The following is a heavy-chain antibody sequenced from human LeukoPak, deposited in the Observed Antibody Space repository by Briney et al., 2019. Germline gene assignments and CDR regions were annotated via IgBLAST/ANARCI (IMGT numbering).Heavy chain of an antibody. V-gene: IGHV1-46*01. CDR2: LNPSGGST. CDR3: ARARGRYKYYYDSSVAGWFDP. Sequence: ASVKVSCKASGYTVTSYYMHWVRQAPGQGLEWMGILNPSGGSTSYAQKFQGRVTMTRDTSTSTVYMELSSLRSEDTAVYYCARARGRYKYYYDSSVAGWFDPWGQGTLVTVPS. CDR1: GYTVTSYY. J-gene: IGHJ5*02. D-gene: IGHD3-22*01.